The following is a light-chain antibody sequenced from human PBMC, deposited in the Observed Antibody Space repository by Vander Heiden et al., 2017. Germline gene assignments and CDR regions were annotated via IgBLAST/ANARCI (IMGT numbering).Light chain of an antibody. Sequence: QSALTQPRSVSGYPGQSVTISCTGTRSDVGGYNYVSWYQQHPGKAPNLMIYDVSKRPSGVPDRFSGSKSGNTASLTISGLHTEDEADYSCCSYAGTYTWVFGGGTKLTVL. CDR1: RSDVGGYNY. CDR3: CSYAGTYTWV. CDR2: DVS. J-gene: IGLJ3*02. V-gene: IGLV2-11*01.